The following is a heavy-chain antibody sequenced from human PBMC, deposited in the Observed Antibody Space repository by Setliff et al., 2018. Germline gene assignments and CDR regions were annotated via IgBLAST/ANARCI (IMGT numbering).Heavy chain of an antibody. CDR3: VRGEENDSSGYYWVRLRPPTDS. J-gene: IGHJ4*02. D-gene: IGHD3-22*01. Sequence: ASVKVSCKASGYTFTGYYMHWVRQAPGQGLEWMGWINPNSGGTNYAQKFQGWVTMTRDTSISTAYMELSRLRSDDTAVYYCVRGEENDSSGYYWVRLRPPTDSWGQGTLVTVSS. V-gene: IGHV1-2*04. CDR2: INPNSGGT. CDR1: GYTFTGYY.